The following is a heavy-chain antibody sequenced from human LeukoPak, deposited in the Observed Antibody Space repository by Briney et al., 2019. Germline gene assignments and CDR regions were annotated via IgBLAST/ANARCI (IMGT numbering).Heavy chain of an antibody. CDR1: GYTFTGYY. CDR2: INPNSGGT. CDR3: ARVIGDYDFWSGYYWFDP. J-gene: IGHJ5*02. D-gene: IGHD3-3*01. Sequence: ASVKVSCKASGYTFTGYYMHWVRQAPGQGLEWMGWINPNSGGTNYAQKFQGRVTMTRDTSISTAYMELSRLRSDDTAVYCCARVIGDYDFWSGYYWFDPWAREPWSPSPQ. V-gene: IGHV1-2*02.